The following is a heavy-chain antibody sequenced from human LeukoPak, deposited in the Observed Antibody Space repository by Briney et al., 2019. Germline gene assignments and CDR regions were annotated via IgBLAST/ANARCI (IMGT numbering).Heavy chain of an antibody. CDR3: AKDRQRWLQWYFDY. Sequence: GESLKISCAASGFTFSSYAMSWVRQAPGKGLEWVSAISGSGGSTYYADSVKGRFTISRDNSKNTLYLQMNSLRAEDTAVYYCAKDRQRWLQWYFDYWGQGTLVTVSS. CDR2: ISGSGGST. J-gene: IGHJ4*02. D-gene: IGHD5-24*01. V-gene: IGHV3-23*01. CDR1: GFTFSSYA.